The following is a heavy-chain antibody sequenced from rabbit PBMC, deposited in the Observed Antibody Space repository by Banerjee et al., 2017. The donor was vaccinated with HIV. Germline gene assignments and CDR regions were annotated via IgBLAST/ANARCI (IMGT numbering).Heavy chain of an antibody. D-gene: IGHD4-1*01. J-gene: IGHJ4*01. CDR1: GFDFSRTY. Sequence: QQQLVESGGGLVQPGGSLTLSCKASGFDFSRTYMCWVRQAPGRGLEWIACIYGGSSGSTYYASWAKGRFTISKTSSTTVTLQMTSLTAADTATYFCARERYDHNIRGVFDLWGPGTLVTVS. CDR3: ARERYDHNIRGVFDL. V-gene: IGHV1S45*01. CDR2: IYGGSSGST.